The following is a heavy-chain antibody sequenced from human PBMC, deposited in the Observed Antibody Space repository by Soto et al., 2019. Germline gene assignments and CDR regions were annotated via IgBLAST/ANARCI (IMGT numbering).Heavy chain of an antibody. CDR2: IYWDDDK. CDR1: GFSLSTSGVV. J-gene: IGHJ4*02. CDR3: ARHCSGGSCYGEFDY. Sequence: QITLKESGPTLVKPTQTLTLTCTFSGFSLSTSGVVVGWIRKPPGKALEWLALIYWDDDKRYSPSLKSRLTITKDTSKNQVVLTMTNMDPVDTATYYCARHCSGGSCYGEFDYWGQGTLVTVSS. V-gene: IGHV2-5*02. D-gene: IGHD2-15*01.